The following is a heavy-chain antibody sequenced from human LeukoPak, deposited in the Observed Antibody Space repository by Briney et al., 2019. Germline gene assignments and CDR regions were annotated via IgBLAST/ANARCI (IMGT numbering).Heavy chain of an antibody. CDR3: AKDQSIAVAGFFDY. CDR1: GFTFSSYG. D-gene: IGHD6-19*01. V-gene: IGHV3-30*18. CDR2: ISYDGSNK. Sequence: QSGGSLRLSCAASGFTFSSYGMHWVRQAPGKGLEWVAVISYDGSNKYYADSVKGRFTISRDNSKNTLYLQMNSLRAEDTAVYYCAKDQSIAVAGFFDYWGQGTLVTVSS. J-gene: IGHJ4*02.